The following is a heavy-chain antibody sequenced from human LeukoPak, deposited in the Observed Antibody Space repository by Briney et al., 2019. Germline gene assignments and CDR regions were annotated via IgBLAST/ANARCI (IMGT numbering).Heavy chain of an antibody. CDR1: GYTFTSYY. CDR3: ARDHSVLSYYYYYYMDV. J-gene: IGHJ6*03. Sequence: ASVKVSCKASGYTFTSYYMHWVRQAPGQGLEWMGIINPSSGSTSYAQKFQGRVTMTRDMSTSTVYMELSSLRSEDTAVYYCARDHSVLSYYYYYYMDVWGKGTTVTVSS. V-gene: IGHV1-46*01. CDR2: INPSSGST. D-gene: IGHD3-3*02.